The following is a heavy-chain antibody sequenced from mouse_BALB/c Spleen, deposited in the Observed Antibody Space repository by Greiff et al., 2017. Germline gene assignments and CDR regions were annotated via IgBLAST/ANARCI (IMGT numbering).Heavy chain of an antibody. V-gene: IGHV5-6-3*01. CDR2: INSNGGST. Sequence: EVKLVESGGGLVQPGGSLKLSCAASGFTFSSYGMSWVRQTPDKRLELVATINSNGGSTYYPDSVKGRFTISRDNAKNTLYLQMSSLKSEDTAMYYCARAKAYYRYDEMDYWGQGTSVTVSS. D-gene: IGHD2-14*01. CDR3: ARAKAYYRYDEMDY. CDR1: GFTFSSYG. J-gene: IGHJ4*01.